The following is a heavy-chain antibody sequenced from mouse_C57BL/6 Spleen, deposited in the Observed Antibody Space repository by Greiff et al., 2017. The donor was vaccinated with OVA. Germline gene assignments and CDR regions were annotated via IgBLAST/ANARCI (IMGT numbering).Heavy chain of an antibody. J-gene: IGHJ2*01. D-gene: IGHD1-1*01. Sequence: VKLMESGPGLVQPSQSLSITCTVSGFSLTSYGVHWVRQSPGKGLEWLGVIWSGGSTDYNAAFISRLSISKDNSKSQVFFKMNSLQADDTAIYYWARNGPTGPPYYFDYWGQGTTLTVSS. CDR3: ARNGPTGPPYYFDY. CDR2: IWSGGST. V-gene: IGHV2-2*01. CDR1: GFSLTSYG.